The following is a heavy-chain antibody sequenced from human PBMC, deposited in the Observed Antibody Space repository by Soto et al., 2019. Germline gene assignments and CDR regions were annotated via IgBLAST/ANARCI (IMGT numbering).Heavy chain of an antibody. J-gene: IGHJ4*02. D-gene: IGHD3-16*01. V-gene: IGHV4-34*01. Sequence: PSETLSITCAVYSGSFSGYYWSWIRQPPGKGLEWIGEIYHGLSIVYNPSLKSRVTISGDSSKNQFSLKLSSVTAADTAVYYCARHGGYYFDYWGQGTLVTVSS. CDR2: IYHGLSI. CDR1: SGSFSGYY. CDR3: ARHGGYYFDY.